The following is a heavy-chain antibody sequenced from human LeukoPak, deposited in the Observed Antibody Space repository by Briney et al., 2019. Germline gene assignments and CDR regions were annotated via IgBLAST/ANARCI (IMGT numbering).Heavy chain of an antibody. CDR2: ISSSSSTI. D-gene: IGHD3-22*01. J-gene: IGHJ4*02. Sequence: PGGSLRLSCAASGFTFSAYSMSWVRQAPGKGLEWLSYISSSSSTIYYADSVKGRFTISRDNAKNSLYLQMSSLRVEDTAVYYCAREHSGGGNYYDSSGYYRSFDYWGQGTPVTVSS. CDR1: GFTFSAYS. V-gene: IGHV3-48*04. CDR3: AREHSGGGNYYDSSGYYRSFDY.